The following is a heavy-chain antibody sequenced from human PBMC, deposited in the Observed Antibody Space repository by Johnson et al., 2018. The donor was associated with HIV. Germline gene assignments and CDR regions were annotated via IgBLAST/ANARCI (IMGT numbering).Heavy chain of an antibody. V-gene: IGHV3-30-3*01. J-gene: IGHJ3*02. CDR3: ARGSKWELLGAFDI. CDR2: ISYDGSNK. CDR1: GFTFSSYA. D-gene: IGHD1-26*01. Sequence: QVQLVESGGGLVQPGGSLRLSCAASGFTFSSYAMHWVRQAPGKGLEWVAVISYDGSNKYYADSVKGRFTISRDNSKNTLYLQMNSLRAEDTAVYYCARGSKWELLGAFDIWGQGTMVTVSS.